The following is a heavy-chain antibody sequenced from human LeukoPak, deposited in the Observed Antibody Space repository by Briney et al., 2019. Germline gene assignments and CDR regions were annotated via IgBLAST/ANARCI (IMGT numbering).Heavy chain of an antibody. CDR1: GYTLTELS. CDR2: FDPEDGET. V-gene: IGHV1-24*01. CDR3: ARHVGPSGYSSSPFDY. J-gene: IGHJ4*02. D-gene: IGHD6-13*01. Sequence: ASVKVSCKVSGYTLTELSMHWVRQAPGKGLEWMGGFDPEDGETIYAQKFQGRVTMTEDTSTDTAYMELSSLRSEDTAVYYCARHVGPSGYSSSPFDYWGQGTLVTVSS.